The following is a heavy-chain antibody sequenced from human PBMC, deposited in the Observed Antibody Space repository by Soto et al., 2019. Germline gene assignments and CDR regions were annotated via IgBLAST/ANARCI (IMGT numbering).Heavy chain of an antibody. V-gene: IGHV1-18*04. D-gene: IGHD3-10*01. Sequence: GASVKVSCKASGYTFTSYGISWARQAPGQGLEWMGWISAYNGNTNYAQKLQGRVTMTTDTSTSTAYMELRSLRSDDTAVYYCARDYGDGSGMAYYYYYGMDVWGQGTTVTVSS. CDR1: GYTFTSYG. CDR3: ARDYGDGSGMAYYYYYGMDV. CDR2: ISAYNGNT. J-gene: IGHJ6*02.